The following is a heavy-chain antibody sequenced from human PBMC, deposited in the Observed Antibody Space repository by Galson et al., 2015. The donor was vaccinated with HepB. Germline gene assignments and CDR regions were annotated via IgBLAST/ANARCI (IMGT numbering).Heavy chain of an antibody. CDR2: IWYDGSKE. D-gene: IGHD3-22*01. CDR3: VPSLSYDSSGYYYYFDY. CDR1: GFPFSTYG. J-gene: IGHJ4*02. Sequence: SLRLSCAASGFPFSTYGMHWVRQAPGKGLEWVAVIWYDGSKEYYADSVKGRFTISRDNSKNMLYLQMNSLRAEDTAVYYCVPSLSYDSSGYYYYFDYWGQGILVTVSS. V-gene: IGHV3-33*01.